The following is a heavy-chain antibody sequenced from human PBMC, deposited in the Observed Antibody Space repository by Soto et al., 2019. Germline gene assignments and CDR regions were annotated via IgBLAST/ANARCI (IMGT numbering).Heavy chain of an antibody. Sequence: VQLLESGGGLVQPGGSLSLSCAASGFTFSSYAMRWARQAPGKGLEWVSGISGSGGSTYYAASVKGRFTISRDNSKNTLYLQMNSLRAEDTAVYYCARRGSGSYYDYWGQGTLVTVSS. CDR1: GFTFSSYA. CDR2: ISGSGGST. V-gene: IGHV3-23*01. D-gene: IGHD1-26*01. CDR3: ARRGSGSYYDY. J-gene: IGHJ4*02.